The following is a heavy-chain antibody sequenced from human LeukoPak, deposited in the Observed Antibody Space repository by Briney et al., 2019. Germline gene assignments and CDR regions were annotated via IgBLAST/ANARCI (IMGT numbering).Heavy chain of an antibody. J-gene: IGHJ4*02. Sequence: GGSLRLSCLGSGFTFSNSAMHWVRPAPGKGLEYVSAISDSGDSTFHADSVKGRFTSSRDNSKNTMYLKMNSLRAEDTAVYYCARDPRGIAVAGTLDYWGQGTQVTVSS. V-gene: IGHV3-64*04. CDR1: GFTFSNSA. D-gene: IGHD6-19*01. CDR2: ISDSGDST. CDR3: ARDPRGIAVAGTLDY.